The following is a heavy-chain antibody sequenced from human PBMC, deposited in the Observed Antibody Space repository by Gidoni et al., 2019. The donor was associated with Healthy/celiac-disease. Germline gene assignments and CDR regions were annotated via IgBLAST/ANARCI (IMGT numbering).Heavy chain of an antibody. CDR3: ARAVWWTLTTVTYFDY. J-gene: IGHJ4*02. V-gene: IGHV3-7*05. CDR1: GFTFSIYW. D-gene: IGHD4-17*01. Sequence: EVQLVESGGGLVQPGGSLRLSCAASGFTFSIYWMSWVRQAQGKGLEWVANIKQDGSEKYYVDSVKGRFTISRDNDKNSLYLQMNSLRAEDTAVYYCARAVWWTLTTVTYFDYWGQGTLVTVSS. CDR2: IKQDGSEK.